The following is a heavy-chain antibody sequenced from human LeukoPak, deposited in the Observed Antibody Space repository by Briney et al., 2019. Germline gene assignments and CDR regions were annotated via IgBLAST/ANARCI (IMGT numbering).Heavy chain of an antibody. V-gene: IGHV1-2*02. J-gene: IGHJ3*02. CDR3: ARALNRRSIAALGI. D-gene: IGHD6-6*01. CDR1: GYTFTSYD. Sequence: GASVKVSCKASGYTFTSYDINWVRQAPGQGLEWMGWINPNSGGTNYAQKFQGRVTMTRDTSISTAYMELSRLRSDDTAVYYCARALNRRSIAALGIWGQGTMVTVSS. CDR2: INPNSGGT.